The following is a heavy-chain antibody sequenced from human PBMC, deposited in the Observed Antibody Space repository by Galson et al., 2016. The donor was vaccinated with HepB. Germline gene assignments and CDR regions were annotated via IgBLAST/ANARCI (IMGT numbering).Heavy chain of an antibody. CDR1: GFIVSSNY. Sequence: SLRLSCAASGFIVSSNYMSWVRQAPGKGLEWVSVIYSGGSRYYADSVKGRFTISRDKSKNTLYLQMNSLRDEDTAVYFCARGHHALEVWGQGTAVRVSS. D-gene: IGHD1-14*01. V-gene: IGHV3-53*01. CDR2: IYSGGSR. CDR3: ARGHHALEV. J-gene: IGHJ6*02.